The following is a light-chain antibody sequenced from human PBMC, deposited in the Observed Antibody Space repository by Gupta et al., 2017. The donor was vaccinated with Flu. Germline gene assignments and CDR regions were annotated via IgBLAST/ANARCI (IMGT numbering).Light chain of an antibody. Sequence: GERATLSCRASQSLGSNLAWFQQKPSQAPRLLIFDAATRATGFPARFSGSGSGTEFTLIISGLQSEDSAVYYCQHYNKWPATFGGGTKVEIK. CDR2: DAA. J-gene: IGKJ4*01. V-gene: IGKV3-15*01. CDR1: QSLGSN. CDR3: QHYNKWPAT.